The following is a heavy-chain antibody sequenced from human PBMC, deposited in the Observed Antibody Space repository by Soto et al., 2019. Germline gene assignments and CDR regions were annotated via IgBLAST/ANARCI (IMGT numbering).Heavy chain of an antibody. V-gene: IGHV3-72*01. CDR2: NRNKANSYTT. J-gene: IGHJ6*02. CDR3: ARGSSRLQDPYYDGAMDV. CDR1: GFTFSDHY. D-gene: IGHD6-13*01. Sequence: EVQLVESGGGLVQPGGSLRLSCAASGFTFSDHYMDWVRQAPGKGLEWVGRNRNKANSYTTEYAASVKGRFTISRDDSKNSLYLQMNSLQTEDTAVYYCARGSSRLQDPYYDGAMDVWGQGTTVTVSS.